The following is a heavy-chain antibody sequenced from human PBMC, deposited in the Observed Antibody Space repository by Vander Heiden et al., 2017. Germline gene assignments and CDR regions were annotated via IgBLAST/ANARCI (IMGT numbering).Heavy chain of an antibody. CDR2: ISYDGSNK. CDR3: AREGRDGYNVVDY. CDR1: GFTFSSYA. J-gene: IGHJ4*02. Sequence: QVQLVESGGGVVQPGRSLRLPCAASGFTFSSYAMHWVRQAPGKGLEWVAVISYDGSNKYYADSVKGRFTISRDNSKNTLYLQMNSLRAEDTAVYYCAREGRDGYNVVDYWGQGTLVTVSS. D-gene: IGHD5-12*01. V-gene: IGHV3-30-3*01.